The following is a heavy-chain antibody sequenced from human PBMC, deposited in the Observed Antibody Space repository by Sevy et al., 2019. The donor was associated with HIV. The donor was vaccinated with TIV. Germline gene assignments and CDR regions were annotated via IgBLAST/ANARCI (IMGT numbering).Heavy chain of an antibody. CDR2: ISGSGGST. V-gene: IGHV3-23*01. Sequence: GGYLRLSCAASGFTFSSYAMSWVRQAPGKGLEWVSAISGSGGSTYYADSVKGRFTISRDNSKNTLYLQMNSLRAEDTAVYYCAKVPYSSSWFYFDYWGQGTLVTVSS. D-gene: IGHD6-13*01. CDR3: AKVPYSSSWFYFDY. CDR1: GFTFSSYA. J-gene: IGHJ4*02.